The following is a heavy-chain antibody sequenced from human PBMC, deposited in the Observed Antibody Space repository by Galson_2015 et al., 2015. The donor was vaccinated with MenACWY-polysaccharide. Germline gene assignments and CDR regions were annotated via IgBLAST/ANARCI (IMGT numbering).Heavy chain of an antibody. D-gene: IGHD5-18*01. CDR1: GFTFSHYA. CDR3: ARVRYSTGTYQFDY. V-gene: IGHV3-23*01. Sequence: SLRLSCAASGFTFSHYALRWARQAPGKGLEWVSAIGGSGSNTHYADSVKGRFTISRDNSKNTLSLQMNSLRAEDTAVYYCARVRYSTGTYQFDYWGQGTLVAVSS. CDR2: IGGSGSNT. J-gene: IGHJ4*02.